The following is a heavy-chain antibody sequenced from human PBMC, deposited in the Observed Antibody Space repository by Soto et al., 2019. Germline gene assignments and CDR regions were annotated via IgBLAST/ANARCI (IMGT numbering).Heavy chain of an antibody. CDR3: ARGGPHNWNDGLNSFDY. J-gene: IGHJ4*02. Sequence: PSGCLEISSAVCGGCVKSREWGRWVRQPPGKGLEWIGEIYHSGSTNYNPSLKSRVTISVDKSKNQFSLKLSSVTAADTAVYYCARGGPHNWNDGLNSFDYWGQGTLVTVSS. D-gene: IGHD1-20*01. CDR2: IYHSGST. CDR1: GGCVKSREW. V-gene: IGHV4-4*02.